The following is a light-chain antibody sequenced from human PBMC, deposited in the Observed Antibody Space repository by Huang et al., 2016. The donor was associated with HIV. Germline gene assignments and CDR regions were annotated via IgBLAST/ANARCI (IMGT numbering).Light chain of an antibody. CDR3: QQYGSSPIT. CDR1: QSGSSSY. J-gene: IGKJ5*01. CDR2: GAS. V-gene: IGKV3-20*01. Sequence: EIVLTQSPGTLSLSPGENTTTSVRARQSGSSSYLAWYQQKPGQAPRLLIYGASSRATGIPDRFSGSGSGTDFTLTISRLEPEDFAVYYCQQYGSSPITFGQGTRLEMK.